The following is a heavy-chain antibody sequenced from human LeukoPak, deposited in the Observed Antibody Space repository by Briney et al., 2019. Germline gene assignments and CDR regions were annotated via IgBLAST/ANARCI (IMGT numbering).Heavy chain of an antibody. CDR2: IYTSGST. Sequence: SETLSLTCTVSGGSISSYYWSWLRQPAGKGLEWIGRIYTSGSTNYNPSLKSRVTMSVDTSKNQFSLKLSSVTAADTAVYYCARGGVVMSGYSLDYWGQGTLVTVSS. CDR3: ARGGVVMSGYSLDY. J-gene: IGHJ4*02. V-gene: IGHV4-4*07. CDR1: GGSISSYY. D-gene: IGHD3-3*01.